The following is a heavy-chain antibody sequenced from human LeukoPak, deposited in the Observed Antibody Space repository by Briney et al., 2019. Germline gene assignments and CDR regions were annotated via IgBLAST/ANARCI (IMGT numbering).Heavy chain of an antibody. CDR1: GFTFGSYA. Sequence: GGSLRLSCAASGFTFGSYAMHWVRQAPGKGLEWVAVISYDGSNKYYADSVKGRFTISRDNSKNTLYLQMNSLRAEDTAVYYCARKDYGDYFDYWGQGTLVTVSS. V-gene: IGHV3-30-3*01. CDR3: ARKDYGDYFDY. D-gene: IGHD4-17*01. CDR2: ISYDGSNK. J-gene: IGHJ4*02.